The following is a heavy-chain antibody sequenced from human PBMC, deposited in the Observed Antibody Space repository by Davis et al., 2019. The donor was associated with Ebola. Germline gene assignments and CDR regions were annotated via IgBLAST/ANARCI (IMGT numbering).Heavy chain of an antibody. CDR1: GGSFSGYY. V-gene: IGHV4-34*01. Sequence: GSLRLSCAVYGGSFSGYYWTWIRQPPGKGLEWIGEIHHIGGTNYNPSLKSRVTISVDTSKNHLSLKLSSVTAADTAVYYCARGNGDYPNWFDPWGQGTLVTVSS. CDR3: ARGNGDYPNWFDP. CDR2: IHHIGGT. D-gene: IGHD4-17*01. J-gene: IGHJ5*02.